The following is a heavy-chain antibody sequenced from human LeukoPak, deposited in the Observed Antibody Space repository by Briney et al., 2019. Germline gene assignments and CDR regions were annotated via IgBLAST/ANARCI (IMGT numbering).Heavy chain of an antibody. Sequence: GGSLRLSCVASGFTFSDHYMTWIRQAPGKGLEWVSYISGNSNYINYADSVKGRFTISRDNAKNSLYLQMNSLRAEDTAVYYCTRDEMYDSSGYYHYYFDYWGQGTLVTVSS. CDR3: TRDEMYDSSGYYHYYFDY. CDR2: ISGNSNYI. D-gene: IGHD3-22*01. CDR1: GFTFSDHY. J-gene: IGHJ4*02. V-gene: IGHV3-11*06.